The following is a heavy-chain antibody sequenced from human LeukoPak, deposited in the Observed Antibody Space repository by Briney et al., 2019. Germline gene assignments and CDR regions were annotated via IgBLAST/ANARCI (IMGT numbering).Heavy chain of an antibody. D-gene: IGHD3-3*01. CDR2: MNHNSGNT. CDR1: GYTFTSYD. Sequence: GASVKVSCKASGYTFTSYDINWGRQAAGQGVEGMGWMNHNSGNTVYAQKFQDRVTMSRNTYISRAYRERSRLRSEDKAVYYCARGRRITIFGVVISSYYCMDVWGKGTTVTVSS. CDR3: ARGRRITIFGVVISSYYCMDV. J-gene: IGHJ6*03. V-gene: IGHV1-8*01.